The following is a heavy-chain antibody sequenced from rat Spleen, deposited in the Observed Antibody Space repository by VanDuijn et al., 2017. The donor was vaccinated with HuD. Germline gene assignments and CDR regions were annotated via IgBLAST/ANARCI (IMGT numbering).Heavy chain of an antibody. CDR2: ISTSGGST. D-gene: IGHD1-1*01. CDR3: ARARLQWDSYYLDY. Sequence: EVQLVESGGGLVQPGRSLKLSCAASGFTFSNYDMAWVRQAPTKGLEWVASISTSGGSTYYRDSVKGRFTVSRDNAKSTLYLQMKRLRSEDTSSYYCARARLQWDSYYLDYWGQGVMGTVSS. V-gene: IGHV5-25*01. J-gene: IGHJ2*01. CDR1: GFTFSNYD.